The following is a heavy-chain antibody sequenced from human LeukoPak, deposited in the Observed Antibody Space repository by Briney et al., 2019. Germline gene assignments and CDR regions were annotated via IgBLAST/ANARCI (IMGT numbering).Heavy chain of an antibody. Sequence: GESLKISRKGSGYSLTSYWIDWVRQMPGKGLEGMGIIYPGDSDTRYSPSFQGQVTISADKSISTAYLQWSSLKASDTAMYYCARHGPELLSDFDTWGQGTLVTVSS. J-gene: IGHJ3*02. D-gene: IGHD1-26*01. CDR3: ARHGPELLSDFDT. V-gene: IGHV5-51*01. CDR2: IYPGDSDT. CDR1: GYSLTSYW.